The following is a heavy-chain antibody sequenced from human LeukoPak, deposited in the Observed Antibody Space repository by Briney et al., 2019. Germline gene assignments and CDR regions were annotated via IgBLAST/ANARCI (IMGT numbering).Heavy chain of an antibody. Sequence: SETLSLTCAVSGGSISSGGYSWSWIRQPPGKGLEWIGYIYHSGSIYYNPSLKSRVTISVDRSKNQFSLKVNSVTAADTAVYYCARASSPGCTGGSCHGYFDLWGRGTLVTVSS. CDR2: IYHSGSI. CDR1: GGSISSGGYS. V-gene: IGHV4-30-2*01. CDR3: ARASSPGCTGGSCHGYFDL. J-gene: IGHJ2*01. D-gene: IGHD2-15*01.